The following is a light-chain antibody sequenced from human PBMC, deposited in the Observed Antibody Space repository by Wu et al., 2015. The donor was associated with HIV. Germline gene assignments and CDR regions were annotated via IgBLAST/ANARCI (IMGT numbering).Light chain of an antibody. V-gene: IGKV1-12*01. Sequence: DIQMTQSPSYLSASVGDRIVISCRASDNTKDELAWYQQKRREAPKLLIYAASILESGVAPRFSGSGFGADFTLTIGNLQSEDFALYFCQQGLSYPNTFGQGT. CDR1: DNTKDE. J-gene: IGKJ2*01. CDR2: AAS. CDR3: QQGLSYPNT.